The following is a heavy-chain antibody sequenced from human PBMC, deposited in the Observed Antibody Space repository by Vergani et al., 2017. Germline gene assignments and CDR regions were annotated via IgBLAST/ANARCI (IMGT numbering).Heavy chain of an antibody. D-gene: IGHD3-10*01. J-gene: IGHJ3*02. V-gene: IGHV3-33*08. Sequence: VQLVESGGGLVKPGGSLRLSCAASGFTFSNAWMSWVRQAPGKGLEWVAVIWYDGSNKYYADSVKGRFTISRDNSKNTLYLQMNSLRAEDTAVYYCAREVLSAFDIWGQGTMVTVSS. CDR1: GFTFSNAW. CDR2: IWYDGSNK. CDR3: AREVLSAFDI.